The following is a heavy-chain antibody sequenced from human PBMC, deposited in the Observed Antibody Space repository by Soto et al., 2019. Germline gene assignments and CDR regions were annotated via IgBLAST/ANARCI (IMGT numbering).Heavy chain of an antibody. J-gene: IGHJ4*02. Sequence: SETLSLTCTVSGGSISSGDYYWSWIRQPPGKGLEWIGYIYYSGSTYYNPSLKSRVTISVDTSKNQFSLKLSSVTAADTAVYYCARGGYDLTLFFDYWGQGTLVTVSS. CDR2: IYYSGST. V-gene: IGHV4-30-4*01. D-gene: IGHD5-12*01. CDR3: ARGGYDLTLFFDY. CDR1: GGSISSGDYY.